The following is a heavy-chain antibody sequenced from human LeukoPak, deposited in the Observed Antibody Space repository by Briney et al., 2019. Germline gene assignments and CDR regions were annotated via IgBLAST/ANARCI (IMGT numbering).Heavy chain of an antibody. Sequence: PSETLSLTCAVSGASLTGGSITGYYWSWIRQSPGKGLEWIGYIYNSANTKYNPSLKSRAIISIDTSKNQFSLNLTSVTSADTAVYYCTAREYFDWSFDDFWGQGTLVTVSS. D-gene: IGHD3-9*01. J-gene: IGHJ4*02. CDR2: IYNSANT. CDR1: GASLTGGSITGYY. V-gene: IGHV4-61*08. CDR3: TAREYFDWSFDDF.